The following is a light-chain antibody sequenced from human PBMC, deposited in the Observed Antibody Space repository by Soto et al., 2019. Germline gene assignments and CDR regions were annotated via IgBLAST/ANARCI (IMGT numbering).Light chain of an antibody. V-gene: IGLV2-14*01. CDR2: KVS. CDR1: SSDVGDYNY. J-gene: IGLJ3*02. CDR3: SLYTSSSTLV. Sequence: QSVLTQPASVSGSPGQSITISCTGTSSDVGDYNYVSWYQQHPDKAPKLMIYKVSNRPSGVSNRFSGSKSGNTASLTISGLQAEDEADYYCSLYTSSSTLVFGGGTKLTVL.